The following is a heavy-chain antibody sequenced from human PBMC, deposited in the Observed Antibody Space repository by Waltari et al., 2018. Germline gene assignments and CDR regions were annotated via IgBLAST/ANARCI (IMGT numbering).Heavy chain of an antibody. CDR2: INHSGST. CDR1: GGSFSGYY. J-gene: IGHJ5*02. D-gene: IGHD2-2*01. V-gene: IGHV4-34*01. CDR3: ARGGCSSTSCYHHWFDP. Sequence: VQLQQWGAGLLKPSETLSLTCAFYGGSFSGYYWSWIRQPPGKGLEWIGEINHSGSTNYNPSLKSRVTISVDKSKNQFSLKLSSVTAADTAVYYCARGGCSSTSCYHHWFDPWGQGTLVTVSS.